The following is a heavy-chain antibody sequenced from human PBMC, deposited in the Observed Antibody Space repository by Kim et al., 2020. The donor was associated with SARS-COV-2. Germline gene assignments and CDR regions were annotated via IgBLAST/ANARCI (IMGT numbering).Heavy chain of an antibody. CDR3: VKDRDTFMSPLFFDF. J-gene: IGHJ4*02. D-gene: IGHD5-18*01. V-gene: IGHV3-23*01. CDR1: GFDFSDYA. Sequence: GGSLRLSCAGSGFDFSDYALSWVRQIPGNGLEWVSAISNSGSRIYYEDSVKDRFIISRDNSKNTVYLQMNGLRAEDTAIYYCVKDRDTFMSPLFFDFWGQGTLVTVSS. CDR2: ISNSGSRI.